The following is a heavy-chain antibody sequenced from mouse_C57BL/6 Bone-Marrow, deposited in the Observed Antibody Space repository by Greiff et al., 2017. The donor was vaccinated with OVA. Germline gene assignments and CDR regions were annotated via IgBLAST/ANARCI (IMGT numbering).Heavy chain of an antibody. CDR2: INPSSGYT. CDR3: VGRWYFDV. Sequence: QVQLQQSGAELAKPGASVKLSCKASGYTFTSYWMHWVKQRPGQGLEWNGYINPSSGYTKYNQKFKDKATLTADKSSSTAYMQLSSLTYEDSAVYYCVGRWYFDVWGTGTTVTVSS. CDR1: GYTFTSYW. V-gene: IGHV1-7*01. J-gene: IGHJ1*03.